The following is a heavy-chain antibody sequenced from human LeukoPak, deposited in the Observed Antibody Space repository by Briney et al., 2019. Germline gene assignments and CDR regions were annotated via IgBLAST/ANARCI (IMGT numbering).Heavy chain of an antibody. CDR1: GFTFNTFA. Sequence: GGSLRLSCVASGFTFNTFAMNWVRQAPGKGLEWISLISGSGGDTYYADSLKGRFTISRDNSKNTLYLQMNSLKTEDTAVYYCTTDQPDYVWGSLDAFDIWGQGTMVTVSS. D-gene: IGHD3-16*01. V-gene: IGHV3-23*01. CDR2: ISGSGGDT. J-gene: IGHJ3*02. CDR3: TTDQPDYVWGSLDAFDI.